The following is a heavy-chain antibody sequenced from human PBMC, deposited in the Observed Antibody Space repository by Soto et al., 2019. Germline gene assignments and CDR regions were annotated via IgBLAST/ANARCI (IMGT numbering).Heavy chain of an antibody. CDR2: ISYDGSNK. J-gene: IGHJ4*02. V-gene: IGHV3-30-3*01. Sequence: PGGSLRLSCAASGFTFSSSAMHWVRQAPGKGLEWVAVISYDGSNKYYADSVKGRFTISRDNSKNTLYLQMNSLRAEDTAVYDCARDKRDLRFLEWSYYFDYWGQGT. CDR3: ARDKRDLRFLEWSYYFDY. CDR1: GFTFSSSA. D-gene: IGHD3-3*01.